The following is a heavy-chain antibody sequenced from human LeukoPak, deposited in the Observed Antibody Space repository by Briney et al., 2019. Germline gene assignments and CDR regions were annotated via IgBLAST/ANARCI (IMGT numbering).Heavy chain of an antibody. Sequence: GASVKVSCKASGYTFSSYAISWVRQAPGQGLEWMGGIIPIFGTANYAQKFQGRVTITADESTSTAYMELSSLRSEDTAVYYCARSSQNGFFDYWGQGTLVTVSS. CDR3: ARSSQNGFFDY. CDR2: IIPIFGTA. V-gene: IGHV1-69*13. J-gene: IGHJ4*02. D-gene: IGHD2-8*01. CDR1: GYTFSSYA.